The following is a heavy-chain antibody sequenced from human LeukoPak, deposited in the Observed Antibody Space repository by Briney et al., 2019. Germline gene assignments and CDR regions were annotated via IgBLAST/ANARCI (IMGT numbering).Heavy chain of an antibody. CDR3: ARRAGVYSHAYDY. CDR2: VRFDGSNK. D-gene: IGHD4-23*01. CDR1: GFTFSSYG. Sequence: GGSLRLSCAASGFTFSSYGMHWVRQAPGKGLEWVAFVRFDGSNKNYADSVKGRFTISRDNSKNTLYLQMNSLRAEDTAVYYCARRAGVYSHAYDYWGQGTLGTVSS. V-gene: IGHV3-30*02. J-gene: IGHJ4*02.